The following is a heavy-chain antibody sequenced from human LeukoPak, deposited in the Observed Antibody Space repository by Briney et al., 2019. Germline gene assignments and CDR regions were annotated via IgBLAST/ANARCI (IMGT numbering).Heavy chain of an antibody. V-gene: IGHV4-30-2*01. CDR1: GGSISSGGYY. CDR3: ARWLAAAAGFDY. D-gene: IGHD6-13*01. CDR2: IYHGGST. J-gene: IGHJ4*02. Sequence: PSQTLSLTCTVSGGSISSGGYYWSWIRQPPGKGLEWIGYIYHGGSTYYNPSLKSRVTISVDRSKNQFSLKLSSVTAADTAVHYCARWLAAAAGFDYWGQGTLVTVSS.